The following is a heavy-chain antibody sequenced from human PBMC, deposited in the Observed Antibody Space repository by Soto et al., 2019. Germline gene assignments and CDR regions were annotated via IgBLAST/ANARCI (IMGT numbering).Heavy chain of an antibody. D-gene: IGHD2-15*01. Sequence: EVQLVESGGGLVKPGGSLRFSCAASGFTFSHAWLSWVRQAPGKGLVWVGRIKRNTEGGTTAYAAPVKGRFTISRDDSTNTLYLQMNSLKTEDTAIYYSTTEGPEYYNGGSYYATDYGGKRNLFTVSS. J-gene: IGHJ4*02. V-gene: IGHV3-15*01. CDR3: TTEGPEYYNGGSYYATDY. CDR1: GFTFSHAW. CDR2: IKRNTEGGTT.